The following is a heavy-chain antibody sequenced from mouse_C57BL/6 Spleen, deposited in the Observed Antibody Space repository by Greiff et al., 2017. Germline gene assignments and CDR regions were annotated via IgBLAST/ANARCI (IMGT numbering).Heavy chain of an antibody. J-gene: IGHJ2*01. D-gene: IGHD1-1*01. CDR3: VPHYYGSSYYFDY. CDR2: IYPGNSDT. CDR1: GYTFTSYW. Sequence: EVKLVESGTVLARPGASVKMSCKTSGYTFTSYWMHWVKQRPGQGLEWIGAIYPGNSDTSYNQKFKGKAKLTAVTSASTAYMELSSLTNEDSAVYYCVPHYYGSSYYFDYWGQGTTLTVSS. V-gene: IGHV1-5*01.